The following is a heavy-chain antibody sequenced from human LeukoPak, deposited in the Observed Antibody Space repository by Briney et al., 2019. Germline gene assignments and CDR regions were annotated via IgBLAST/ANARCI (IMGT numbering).Heavy chain of an antibody. V-gene: IGHV1-8*01. CDR2: MNPNSGNT. CDR3: ARGPYDYVWGRSFYYYYGMDV. J-gene: IGHJ6*02. Sequence: ASVKVSCKASGYTSTSYDINWVRQATGQGLEWMGWMNPNSGNTGYAQKFQGRVTMTRNTSISTAYMELSSLRSEDTAVYYCARGPYDYVWGRSFYYYYGMDVWGQGTTVTVSS. D-gene: IGHD3-16*01. CDR1: GYTSTSYD.